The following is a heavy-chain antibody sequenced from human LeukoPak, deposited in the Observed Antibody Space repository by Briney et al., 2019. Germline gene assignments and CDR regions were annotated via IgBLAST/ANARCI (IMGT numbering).Heavy chain of an antibody. CDR3: ASPRYCSGGTCYGWAY. CDR1: GFNFRTYS. CDR2: ISSNSSYI. J-gene: IGHJ4*02. V-gene: IGHV3-21*01. D-gene: IGHD2-15*01. Sequence: GGSLRLSCAASGFNFRTYSMNRVRQAPGKGLQWVSSISSNSSYIYYAESLKGRFTISRDNAKNSLYLQMNSLGAEDTAVYYCASPRYCSGGTCYGWAYWGQGTLVSVSS.